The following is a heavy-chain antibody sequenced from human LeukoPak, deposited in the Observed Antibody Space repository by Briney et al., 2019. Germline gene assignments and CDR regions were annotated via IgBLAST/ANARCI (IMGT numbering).Heavy chain of an antibody. J-gene: IGHJ4*02. CDR3: ARHSPVSGYGGFDY. D-gene: IGHD5-12*01. CDR2: INHSGST. CDR1: GGSFSGYY. V-gene: IGHV4-34*01. Sequence: SETLSLTCAVYGGSFSGYYWSWIRQPPGKGLEWIGEINHSGSTNYNPSLKSRVTISVDTSKNQLSLKLSSVTAADTAVYYCARHSPVSGYGGFDYWGQGTLVTVSS.